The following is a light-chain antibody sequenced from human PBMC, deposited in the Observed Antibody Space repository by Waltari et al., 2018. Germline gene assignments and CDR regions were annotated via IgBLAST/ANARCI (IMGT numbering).Light chain of an antibody. V-gene: IGLV3-25*03. CDR1: ALANQF. CDR3: QSADRSGVPHVI. Sequence: SYELTQPPSVSVSPGQTARITCSSDALANQFAFWYQQKPGQAPSVVIYKDTQRPSGVPERFSGSTSGTTVTLTITGVQAEDEADYYCQSADRSGVPHVIFGGGTKLTVL. J-gene: IGLJ2*01. CDR2: KDT.